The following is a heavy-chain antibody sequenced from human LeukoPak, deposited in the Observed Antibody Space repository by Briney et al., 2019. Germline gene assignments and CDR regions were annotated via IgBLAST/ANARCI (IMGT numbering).Heavy chain of an antibody. CDR1: GFSLSDHE. Sequence: PGGSLRLSCAASGFSLSDHEMNWVRQAPGKGLEWVSYISSSSSTIYYADSVKGRFTISRDNAKNSLYLQMNSLRAEDTAVYYCATEEMATLDYWGQGTLVTVSS. J-gene: IGHJ4*02. CDR3: ATEEMATLDY. CDR2: ISSSSSTI. V-gene: IGHV3-48*01. D-gene: IGHD5-24*01.